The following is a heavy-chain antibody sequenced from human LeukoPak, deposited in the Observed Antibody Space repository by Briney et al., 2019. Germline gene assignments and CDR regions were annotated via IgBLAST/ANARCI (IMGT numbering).Heavy chain of an antibody. CDR2: IKGDGSEK. V-gene: IGHV3-7*01. D-gene: IGHD1-26*01. CDR1: GFTFSSYW. J-gene: IGHJ6*03. CDR3: ARDPYSGTYGDTYYYYMDV. Sequence: GGSLRLSCAVSGFTFSSYWMSWVRQAPGKGLEWVANIKGDGSEKHYVDSVKGRFTISRDNAKNFLYLQVNSLRADDTAVYYCARDPYSGTYGDTYYYYMDVWGKGTTVTISS.